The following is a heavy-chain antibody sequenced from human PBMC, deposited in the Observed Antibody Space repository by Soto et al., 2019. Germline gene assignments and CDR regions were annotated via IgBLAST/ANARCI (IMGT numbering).Heavy chain of an antibody. V-gene: IGHV4-59*01. CDR3: ASSPGDSSGYYLAAFDI. Sequence: SETLSLTCTVSGGSISSYYWSWIRQPPGKGLEWIGYIYYSGSTNYNPSLKSRVTISVDTSKNQFSLKLSSVTAADTAVYYCASSPGDSSGYYLAAFDIWGQGTMVPVS. CDR1: GGSISSYY. CDR2: IYYSGST. J-gene: IGHJ3*02. D-gene: IGHD3-22*01.